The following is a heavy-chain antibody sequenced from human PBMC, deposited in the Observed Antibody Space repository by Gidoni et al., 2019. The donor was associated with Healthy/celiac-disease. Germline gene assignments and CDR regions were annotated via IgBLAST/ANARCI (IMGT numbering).Heavy chain of an antibody. Sequence: QVQLVQSGAEVKKPGSSVKVSCTASGGTFSSYAISWVRQAPGQGLEWMGGVIPIFGTANYAQKFQGRVTITADESTSTAYMELSSLRSEDTAVYYCARALGYCSGGSCYGHFDYWGQGTLVTVSS. D-gene: IGHD2-15*01. V-gene: IGHV1-69*01. CDR3: ARALGYCSGGSCYGHFDY. J-gene: IGHJ4*02. CDR1: GGTFSSYA. CDR2: VIPIFGTA.